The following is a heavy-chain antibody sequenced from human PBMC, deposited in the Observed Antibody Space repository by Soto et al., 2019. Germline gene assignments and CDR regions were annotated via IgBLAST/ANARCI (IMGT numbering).Heavy chain of an antibody. V-gene: IGHV1-18*01. J-gene: IGHJ6*02. CDR2: ISGYNGDT. CDR3: AKNGRPPYYYYGLDV. CDR1: GYTFTRYG. Sequence: QGHLVQSGAEVKKPGTSVKVSCKASGYTFTRYGISWVRQAPGQGLEWMGWISGYNGDTNYAQNLQGRVTMTIDTSTSTAYMDLRSLTSDDTAVYYCAKNGRPPYYYYGLDVWGQGTTVTVSS. D-gene: IGHD2-8*01.